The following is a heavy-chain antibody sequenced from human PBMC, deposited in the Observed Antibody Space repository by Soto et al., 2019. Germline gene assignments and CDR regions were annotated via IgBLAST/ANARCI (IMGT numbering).Heavy chain of an antibody. J-gene: IGHJ5*02. CDR2: VNPNSCET. D-gene: IGHD2-8*02. CDR3: FDTGGP. V-gene: IGHV1-8*02. Sequence: ASVRVSWNGSGHAXTGYYSNCVLQAPGQELEWXGWVNPNSCETGSAQKFQGRITMTRNTSIKTVYMELRSLRSDDTAVYFCFDTGGPWGQGALVTVSS. CDR1: GHAXTGYY.